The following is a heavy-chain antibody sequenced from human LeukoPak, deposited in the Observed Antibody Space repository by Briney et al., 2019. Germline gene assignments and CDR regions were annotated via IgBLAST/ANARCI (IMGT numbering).Heavy chain of an antibody. CDR3: GRRPAVDGPIDN. CDR1: GGSLHRSF. J-gene: IGHJ4*02. V-gene: IGHV4-59*01. Sequence: SEALSLTCVVSGGSLHRSFWTWVRQPPGKGLEWIGRIYSSGTTDYSPSLKSRLTISIDTSKNQFSLRLASVTAADTAVYYCGRRPAVDGPIDNWGQGILVAVSS. D-gene: IGHD3/OR15-3a*01. CDR2: IYSSGTT.